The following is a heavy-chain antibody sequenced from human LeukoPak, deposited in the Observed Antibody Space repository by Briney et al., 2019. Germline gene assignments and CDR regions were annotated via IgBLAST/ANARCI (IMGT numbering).Heavy chain of an antibody. J-gene: IGHJ4*02. CDR2: INHSGST. Sequence: SETLSLTCAVYGGSFSGYYWSWIRQPPGKGLEWIGEINHSGSTNYNPSLKSRVTISVDTSKNQFSLKLSSVTAADTAVYYCAREAQVAVAGIFDYWGQGTLVTVSS. CDR1: GGSFSGYY. CDR3: AREAQVAVAGIFDY. D-gene: IGHD6-19*01. V-gene: IGHV4-34*01.